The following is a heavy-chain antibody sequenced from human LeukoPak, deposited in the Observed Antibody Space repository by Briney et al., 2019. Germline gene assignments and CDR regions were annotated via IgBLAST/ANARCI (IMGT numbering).Heavy chain of an antibody. CDR2: IYHSGST. D-gene: IGHD3-10*01. CDR1: GYSISSGYY. J-gene: IGHJ4*02. Sequence: SETLSLTCAVSGYSISSGYYWGWIRQPPGKGLEWIGSIYHSGSTYYNPSLKSRVTISVDTSKNQFSLKLSSVTAADTAVYYCASDYYGSGSYDYWGQGTLVTVSS. CDR3: ASDYYGSGSYDY. V-gene: IGHV4-38-2*01.